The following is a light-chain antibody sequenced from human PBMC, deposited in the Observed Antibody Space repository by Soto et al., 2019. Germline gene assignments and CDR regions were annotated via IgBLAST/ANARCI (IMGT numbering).Light chain of an antibody. CDR1: SSDVGGYNY. V-gene: IGLV2-14*01. J-gene: IGLJ1*01. Sequence: QSVLTQPASVSGSPGQSITISCTGTSSDVGGYNYVSWYQQHPGKAPKLMIYDVSNRPSGVSNRFSGSKSGNKASLTISGPQAEDEAYYYCSSYTSSSNPYVFGSGTKVTVL. CDR2: DVS. CDR3: SSYTSSSNPYV.